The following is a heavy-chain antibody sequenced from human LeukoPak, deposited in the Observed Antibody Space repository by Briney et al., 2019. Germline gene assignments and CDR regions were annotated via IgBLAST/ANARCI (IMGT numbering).Heavy chain of an antibody. CDR2: IGSTDI. J-gene: IGHJ4*02. Sequence: GGSLRLSCAASGFTFNICAMSWVRQAPGKGLEWVSSIGSTDIYYADSVKGRFTVSRDNPKNTLYLHLNSLRAEDSAVYYCAKDATPGNSIWDYFAFWGQGTVVTVSS. D-gene: IGHD1-7*01. CDR3: AKDATPGNSIWDYFAF. CDR1: GFTFNICA. V-gene: IGHV3-23*01.